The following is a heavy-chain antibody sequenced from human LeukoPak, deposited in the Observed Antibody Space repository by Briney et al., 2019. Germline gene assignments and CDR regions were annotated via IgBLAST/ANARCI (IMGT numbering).Heavy chain of an antibody. Sequence: PSETLSLTCTVFGGSISSGGYYWNWIRQPPGKGLEWIGSIYYSGSTYYNPSLKSRVTISVDTSKNQFSLKLSSVTAADTAVYYCALVAPYGDYTDYWGQGTLVTVSS. CDR3: ALVAPYGDYTDY. D-gene: IGHD4-17*01. J-gene: IGHJ4*02. CDR1: GGSISSGGYY. V-gene: IGHV4-30-2*03. CDR2: IYYSGST.